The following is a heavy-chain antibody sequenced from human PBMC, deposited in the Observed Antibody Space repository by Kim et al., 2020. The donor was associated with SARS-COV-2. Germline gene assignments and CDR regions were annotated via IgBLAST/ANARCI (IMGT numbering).Heavy chain of an antibody. J-gene: IGHJ4*02. CDR3: ARWSGTYYDY. Sequence: GGSLRLSCAASGFTVSNNYMSWVRKTPGKGLEWVSIIYYDGTTYYTDSVKDRFTISRDNSKNTLYLQMNSLRAEDTSVYYCARWSGTYYDYWGQGTLVTV. D-gene: IGHD3-3*01. CDR2: IYYDGTT. V-gene: IGHV3-66*01. CDR1: GFTVSNNY.